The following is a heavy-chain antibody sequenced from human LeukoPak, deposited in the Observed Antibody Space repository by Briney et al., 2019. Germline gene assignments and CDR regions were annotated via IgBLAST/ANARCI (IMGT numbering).Heavy chain of an antibody. CDR3: AREPTSGREPTSGRPLDY. V-gene: IGHV4-59*12. CDR1: GVSISTDY. CDR2: IHYSGST. Sequence: SETLSLTCTVSGVSISTDYWTWVRQSPGKGLEWIGYIHYSGSTSYNPSLKSRVAISLDTSKNHLSLNLSSVTAADTTVYYCAREPTSGREPTSGRPLDYWGQGTLVTVSS. J-gene: IGHJ4*02. D-gene: IGHD5-12*01.